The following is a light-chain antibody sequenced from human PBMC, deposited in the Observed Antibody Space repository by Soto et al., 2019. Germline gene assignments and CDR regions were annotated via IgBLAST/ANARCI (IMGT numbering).Light chain of an antibody. V-gene: IGKV1-39*01. J-gene: IGKJ3*01. Sequence: DIQLTQSPSSLSASVGDRVTITCRTSQSINNYLNWYQHIPGKAPRLLIYATSTLQRGVPPRFRGGGSGTLFTLTISSLQPEGFATYYCQQSYRTPFTFGPGTTADIK. CDR2: ATS. CDR3: QQSYRTPFT. CDR1: QSINNY.